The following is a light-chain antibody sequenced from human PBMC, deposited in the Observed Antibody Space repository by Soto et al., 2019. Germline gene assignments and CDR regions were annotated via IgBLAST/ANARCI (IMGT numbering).Light chain of an antibody. Sequence: DIQLTQSPSFLSASVGDRVTITCRASQGISSYLDWYQQKPGKAPKLLIYAASTLQTGVPSWFSGSGSGTEFTLTISSLQPEDFATYYCQQLNSFFGPGTKVDIK. CDR1: QGISSY. V-gene: IGKV1-9*01. CDR2: AAS. J-gene: IGKJ3*01. CDR3: QQLNSF.